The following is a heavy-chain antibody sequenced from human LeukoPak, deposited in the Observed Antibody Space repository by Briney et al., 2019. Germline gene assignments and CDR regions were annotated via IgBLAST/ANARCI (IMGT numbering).Heavy chain of an antibody. CDR1: GYIFTSYN. D-gene: IGHD3-10*01. J-gene: IGHJ4*02. CDR2: INPSGGST. CDR3: ARSPLWFGELYGDY. Sequence: ASVKVSCKASGYIFTSYNIYWVRQAPGQGLEWMGIINPSGGSTNYAQKFQGRVTMTRDTSTSTVYMELSRLRSDDTAVYYCARSPLWFGELYGDYWGQGTLVTVSS. V-gene: IGHV1-46*01.